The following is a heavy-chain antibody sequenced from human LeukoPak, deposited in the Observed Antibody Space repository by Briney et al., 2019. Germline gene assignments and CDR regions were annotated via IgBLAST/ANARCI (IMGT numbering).Heavy chain of an antibody. CDR2: IYSDGST. CDR3: ARGGFDGSHFDY. Sequence: GGSLRLSCAASGFIFSGDFMSWVRQAPGKGLEWVSVIYSDGSTYYADSVKGRFTISRDNSKNTLYLQMNSLRAEDTAVYYCARGGFDGSHFDYWGQGTLVTVSS. J-gene: IGHJ4*02. CDR1: GFIFSGDF. V-gene: IGHV3-66*01. D-gene: IGHD3-10*01.